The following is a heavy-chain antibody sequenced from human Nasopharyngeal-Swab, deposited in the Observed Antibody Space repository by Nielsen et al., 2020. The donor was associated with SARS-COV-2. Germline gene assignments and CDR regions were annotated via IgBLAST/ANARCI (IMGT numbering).Heavy chain of an antibody. J-gene: IGHJ6*02. CDR3: ARARLPDTYYYYYGMDV. Sequence: GESLKISCKGSGYNFTSYWISWVRQMPGKGLEWMGRIDPSDSYTNYSPSFQGHVTISADKSISTAYLQWSSLKASDTAMYYCARARLPDTYYYYYGMDVWGQGTTVTVSS. CDR1: GYNFTSYW. CDR2: IDPSDSYT. V-gene: IGHV5-10-1*01. D-gene: IGHD5-18*01.